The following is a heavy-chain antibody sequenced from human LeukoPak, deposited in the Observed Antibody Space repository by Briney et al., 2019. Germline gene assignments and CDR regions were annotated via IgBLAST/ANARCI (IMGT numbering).Heavy chain of an antibody. D-gene: IGHD5-18*01. V-gene: IGHV1-46*01. Sequence: HWASVKVSCKASGYIFTSYFMHWVRQAPGQGLEWMGLINPSGGSTKYAQKFQGRVTMTRDMSTSTVYMELSSLRSEDTAVYYCAGALPHRRLMDTTMEQHWFDPWGQGTLVTVSS. CDR3: AGALPHRRLMDTTMEQHWFDP. J-gene: IGHJ5*02. CDR1: GYIFTSYF. CDR2: INPSGGST.